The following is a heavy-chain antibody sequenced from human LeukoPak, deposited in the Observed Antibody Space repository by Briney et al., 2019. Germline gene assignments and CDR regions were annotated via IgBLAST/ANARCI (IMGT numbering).Heavy chain of an antibody. Sequence: GGSLRLSCAASGFTFSSYAMSWVRQAPGKRLEWVSVISGSGDTTYYADSMKDRFTISRDNSKNTLFLHMSSLRAEDTAVYYCAKAAVGTTGRLPDYWGQGTLVTVSS. CDR1: GFTFSSYA. J-gene: IGHJ4*02. CDR3: AKAAVGTTGRLPDY. D-gene: IGHD1-1*01. V-gene: IGHV3-23*01. CDR2: ISGSGDTT.